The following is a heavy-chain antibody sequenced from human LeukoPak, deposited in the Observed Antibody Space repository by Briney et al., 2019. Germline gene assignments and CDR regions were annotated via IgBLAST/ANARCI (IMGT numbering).Heavy chain of an antibody. V-gene: IGHV1-2*02. CDR3: ARGLVVPAAIDY. J-gene: IGHJ4*02. CDR1: GYTFTGYY. CDR2: IHPNSGGT. Sequence: GASVKVSCKASGYTFTGYYMHWVRQAPGQGPEWLGWIHPNSGGTNYAQKFQARVTMTRDTSISTDYMELSRLRSDDTAVYCCARGLVVPAAIDYWGQGTLVTVSS. D-gene: IGHD2-2*01.